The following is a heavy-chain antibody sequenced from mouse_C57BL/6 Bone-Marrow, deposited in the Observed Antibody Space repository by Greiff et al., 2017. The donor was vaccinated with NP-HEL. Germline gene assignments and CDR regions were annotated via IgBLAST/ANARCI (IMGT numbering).Heavy chain of an antibody. Sequence: EVKLVESGGGLVQPGGSLKLSCAASGFTFSDYYMYWVRQTPEKRLEWVAYISNGGGSTYYPDTVKGRFTISRDNAKNTLYLQMSSLKSEDTAMYYCARRNWDWYYFDYWGQGTTLTVSS. D-gene: IGHD4-1*01. CDR2: ISNGGGST. CDR3: ARRNWDWYYFDY. CDR1: GFTFSDYY. J-gene: IGHJ2*01. V-gene: IGHV5-12*01.